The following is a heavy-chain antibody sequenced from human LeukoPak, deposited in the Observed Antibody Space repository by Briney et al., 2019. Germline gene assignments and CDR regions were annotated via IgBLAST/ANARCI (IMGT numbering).Heavy chain of an antibody. J-gene: IGHJ4*02. CDR3: ARGRGVTTLSFFDY. V-gene: IGHV4-34*01. CDR1: GGSFSGYY. CDR2: INHSGST. Sequence: PSETLSLTCAVYGGSFSGYYWSWIRQPPGKGLEWIGEINHSGSTNYNPSLKSRVTISVDTSKNQFSLKLSCVTAADTAVYYCARGRGVTTLSFFDYWGQGTLVTVSS. D-gene: IGHD4-17*01.